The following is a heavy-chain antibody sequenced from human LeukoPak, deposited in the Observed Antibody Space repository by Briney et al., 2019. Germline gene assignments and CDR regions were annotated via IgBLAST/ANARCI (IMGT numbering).Heavy chain of an antibody. CDR1: GFTFSSYA. V-gene: IGHV3-30*04. CDR2: ISDDGTTK. J-gene: IGHJ4*02. Sequence: GRSLRLSCAASGFTFSSYAMKWVRQAPGKGLEWVAVISDDGTTKYYADSVKGRFTISRDNSKNTLYLEMNSLRAEDTAVYYCAKEGAAGGKMQYCFDYWGQGTLVTVSS. CDR3: AKEGAAGGKMQYCFDY. D-gene: IGHD6-13*01.